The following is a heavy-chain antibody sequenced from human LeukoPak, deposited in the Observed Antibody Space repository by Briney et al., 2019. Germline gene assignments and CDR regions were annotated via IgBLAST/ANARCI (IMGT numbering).Heavy chain of an antibody. J-gene: IGHJ4*02. V-gene: IGHV4-39*07. CDR1: GGSISSSSYY. CDR2: IYYSGST. Sequence: SETLSLTCTVSGGSISSSSYYWGWIRQPPGKGLEWIGSIYYSGSTYYNPSLKSRVTISVDTSKNQFSLKLSSVTAADTAVYYCARLGHDYGDYYFDYWGQGTLVTVSS. CDR3: ARLGHDYGDYYFDY. D-gene: IGHD4-17*01.